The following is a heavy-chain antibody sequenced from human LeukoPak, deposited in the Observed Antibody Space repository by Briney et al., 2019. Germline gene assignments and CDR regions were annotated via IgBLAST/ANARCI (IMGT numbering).Heavy chain of an antibody. CDR3: ARGYYDSSGRPFDY. Sequence: ASVKVSCKASGYTFTGYYMHCVRQAPGQGLEWMGWINPNSGGTDNAQKFQGSVTMTTDTSISTAYMELRRLRSDDTAVYYCARGYYDSSGRPFDYWGQGTLVTVSS. CDR2: INPNSGGT. CDR1: GYTFTGYY. D-gene: IGHD3-22*01. V-gene: IGHV1-2*02. J-gene: IGHJ4*02.